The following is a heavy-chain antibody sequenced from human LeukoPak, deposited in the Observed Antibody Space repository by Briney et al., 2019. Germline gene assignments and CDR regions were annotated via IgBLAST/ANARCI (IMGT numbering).Heavy chain of an antibody. CDR2: ISSSSSYI. CDR1: GFTFSTYT. J-gene: IGHJ6*02. CDR3: ARDLRCSSTSCYYYYGMDV. Sequence: PGGSLRLSCAASGFTFSTYTMNWVRQAPGKGLEWVSSISSSSSYIAYSDSVKGRFTISRDNAKNSLYLQMNSLRAEDTAVFYCARDLRCSSTSCYYYYGMDVWGQGTTVTVSS. V-gene: IGHV3-21*01. D-gene: IGHD2-2*01.